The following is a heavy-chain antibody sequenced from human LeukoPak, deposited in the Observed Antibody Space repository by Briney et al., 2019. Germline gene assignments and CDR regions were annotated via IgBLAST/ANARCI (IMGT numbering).Heavy chain of an antibody. D-gene: IGHD2-15*01. V-gene: IGHV4-4*07. Sequence: PSETLSLTCTVSGGSISRYYWSWIRQPAGKGLEWIGRIYSSGSTNYNPSLRSRVTMSVDTSKNQFSLKLSSVTAAATAVYYCARISCSGGSCYLDYWGQGTLVTVSS. J-gene: IGHJ4*02. CDR3: ARISCSGGSCYLDY. CDR2: IYSSGST. CDR1: GGSISRYY.